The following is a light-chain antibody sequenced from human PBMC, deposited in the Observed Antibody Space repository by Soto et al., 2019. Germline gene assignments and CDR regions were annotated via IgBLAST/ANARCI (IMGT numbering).Light chain of an antibody. CDR1: QRVISSS. J-gene: IGKJ4*01. Sequence: EIVLTQSPGTLCFCPWERATLSCRASQRVISSSLAWYQQKPGQSPRLLISYASTRSTGIPDRFSGSGSGTDFSLTISKLEPEDFAVYYCQQYGSSPLTFGGGTKVDIK. V-gene: IGKV3-20*01. CDR2: YAS. CDR3: QQYGSSPLT.